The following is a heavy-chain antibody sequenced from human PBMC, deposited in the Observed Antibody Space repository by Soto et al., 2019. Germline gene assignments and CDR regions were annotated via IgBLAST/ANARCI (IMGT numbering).Heavy chain of an antibody. CDR2: INSDESST. CDR1: GFTFRSYW. D-gene: IGHD5-18*01. J-gene: IGHJ6*02. CDR3: ARDGYTYGYGAMDV. Sequence: EVQLVESGGGLVQPGGSLRLSCAASGFTFRSYWMHWVRQAPGKGLVWVSRINSDESSTNYADSVKGRFTISRANAKNTLYLQMNSLRAEDTAVYYCARDGYTYGYGAMDVWGQGTTVTVSS. V-gene: IGHV3-74*01.